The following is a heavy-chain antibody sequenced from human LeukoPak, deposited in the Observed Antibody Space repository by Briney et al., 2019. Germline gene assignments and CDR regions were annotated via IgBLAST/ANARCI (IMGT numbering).Heavy chain of an antibody. CDR3: AKEATYYYDSSGYYSDY. Sequence: GGSLRLSCAASGFTFDDYGMSWVGQAPGKGRDGVSAISGIGGGTYYADSAKGRFTISRHNSKKTLYLQMNSLRAEDTAVYYCAKEATYYYDSSGYYSDYWGQGTLVTVSS. CDR2: ISGIGGGT. J-gene: IGHJ4*02. D-gene: IGHD3-22*01. CDR1: GFTFDDYG. V-gene: IGHV3-23*01.